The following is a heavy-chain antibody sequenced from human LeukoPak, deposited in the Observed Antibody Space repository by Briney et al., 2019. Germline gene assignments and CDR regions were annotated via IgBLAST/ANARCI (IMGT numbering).Heavy chain of an antibody. J-gene: IGHJ4*02. V-gene: IGHV1-69*04. CDR2: IIPILGIA. CDR1: GGTFSSYA. D-gene: IGHD4-17*01. Sequence: EASVKVSCKASGGTFSSYAISWVRQAPGQGLEWMGRIIPILGIANYAQKFQGRVTITTDKPTSTAYMELSSLRSEDTAVYYCARDRFHGDYTGPYFDYWGQGTLVTVSS. CDR3: ARDRFHGDYTGPYFDY.